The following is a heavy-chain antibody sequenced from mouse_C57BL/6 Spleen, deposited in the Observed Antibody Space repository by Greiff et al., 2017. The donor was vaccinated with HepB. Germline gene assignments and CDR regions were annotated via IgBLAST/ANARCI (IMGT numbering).Heavy chain of an antibody. J-gene: IGHJ3*01. CDR3: AREGNYAWFAY. CDR1: GFTFSDYG. D-gene: IGHD2-1*01. Sequence: EVQRVESGGGLVKPGGSLKLSCAASGFTFSDYGMHWVRQAPEKGLEWVAYISSGSSTIYYADTVKGRFTISRDNAKNTLFLQMTSLRSDDTAMYYCAREGNYAWFAYWGQGTLVTVSA. CDR2: ISSGSSTI. V-gene: IGHV5-17*01.